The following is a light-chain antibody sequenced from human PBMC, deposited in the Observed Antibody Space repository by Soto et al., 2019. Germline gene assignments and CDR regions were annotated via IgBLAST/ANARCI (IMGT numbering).Light chain of an antibody. CDR3: QLRTNWPPAWT. CDR2: GAS. V-gene: IGKV3D-20*02. CDR1: QSFSSSQ. Sequence: EIVLTQSPGTLSLSPGERATLSCRASQSFSSSQLALYQQQPGQSPSLLIYGASSRATGIPDRLSGSGSGTDFTLTISRLEPEDFATYYCQLRTNWPPAWTFGQGTKVDIK. J-gene: IGKJ1*01.